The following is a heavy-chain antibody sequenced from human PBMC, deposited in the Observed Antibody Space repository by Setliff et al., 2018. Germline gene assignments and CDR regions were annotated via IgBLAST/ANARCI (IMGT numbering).Heavy chain of an antibody. V-gene: IGHV4-4*07. CDR1: GGSISGYY. CDR3: VRSMPDTANFDY. D-gene: IGHD5-18*01. Sequence: SETLSLTCTVSGGSISGYYWSWIRQPAGKGLEWIGRISTSGSTNYSPSLKSRLTMSVDTSKNQFSLKVTSVTAADTAVYYCVRSMPDTANFDYWGQGTLVTVSS. J-gene: IGHJ4*02. CDR2: ISTSGST.